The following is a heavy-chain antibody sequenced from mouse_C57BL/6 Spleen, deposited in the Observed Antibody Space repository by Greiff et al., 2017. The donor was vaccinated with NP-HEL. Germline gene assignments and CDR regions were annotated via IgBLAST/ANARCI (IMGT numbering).Heavy chain of an antibody. J-gene: IGHJ4*01. Sequence: EVKLVESGGGLVQPGGSLSLSCAASGFTFTDYYLSWVRQPPGKALEWLGFIRNKANGYTTEYSASVKGRFTISRDNSQSILYLQMNALRAEDSATYYCARGDYDKGMAMDYWGQGTSVTVSS. CDR3: ARGDYDKGMAMDY. CDR2: IRNKANGYTT. CDR1: GFTFTDYY. V-gene: IGHV7-3*01. D-gene: IGHD2-4*01.